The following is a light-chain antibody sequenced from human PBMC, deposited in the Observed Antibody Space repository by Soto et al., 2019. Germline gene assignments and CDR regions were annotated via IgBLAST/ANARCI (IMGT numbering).Light chain of an antibody. CDR2: GAS. CDR1: QSVSNNY. J-gene: IGKJ1*01. CDR3: QQYGSSGT. Sequence: EILLTQSPGTLSLSPGARATLSCRASQSVSNNYLALYQQKPGQAPRLLIYGASNRATGIPDRFSGSGSGTDFTLTISRLEPEDVAVYYCQQYGSSGTFGQGTKVDIK. V-gene: IGKV3-20*01.